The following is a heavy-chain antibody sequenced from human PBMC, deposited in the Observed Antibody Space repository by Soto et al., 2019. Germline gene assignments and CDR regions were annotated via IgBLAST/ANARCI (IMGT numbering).Heavy chain of an antibody. CDR2: IYYSGST. D-gene: IGHD3-3*01. Sequence: PSETLSLTCTVSGGSISSYYWSWIRQPPGKGLEWIGYIYYSGSTNYNPSLKSRVTISVDTSKNQFSLKLSSVTAADTAVYYCARDIGFWSGYYIGEGVYYYYGMDVWGQGTTVTVSS. CDR1: GGSISSYY. J-gene: IGHJ6*02. CDR3: ARDIGFWSGYYIGEGVYYYYGMDV. V-gene: IGHV4-59*01.